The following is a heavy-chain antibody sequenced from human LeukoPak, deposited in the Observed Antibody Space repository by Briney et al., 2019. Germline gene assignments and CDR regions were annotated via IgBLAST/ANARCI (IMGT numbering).Heavy chain of an antibody. CDR3: ARVPIYYDSSGYYPDWYFDL. J-gene: IGHJ2*01. Sequence: GGSLRLSCAASGFTFNSYSMNWVRQAPGKGLEWVSSISTSGSFIYYADSVKGRFTISRDNAKNSLYLQMNSLRDEDTAVYYCARVPIYYDSSGYYPDWYFDLWGRGTLVTVSS. D-gene: IGHD3-22*01. CDR2: ISTSGSFI. CDR1: GFTFNSYS. V-gene: IGHV3-21*01.